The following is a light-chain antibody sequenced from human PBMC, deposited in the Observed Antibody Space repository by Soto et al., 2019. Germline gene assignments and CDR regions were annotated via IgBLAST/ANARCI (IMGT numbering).Light chain of an antibody. CDR1: SSDVGAYNY. V-gene: IGLV2-8*01. J-gene: IGLJ3*02. CDR2: EVT. CDR3: SSFASSNTWV. Sequence: QSALTQPPSASGSPGQSVTLSCTGTSSDVGAYNYVSWYQQHAGKAPKLVIYEVTKRPSGVPYRFSGSKSANTASLTVSGLQAEDEADYYCSSFASSNTWVFGGGTKLTVL.